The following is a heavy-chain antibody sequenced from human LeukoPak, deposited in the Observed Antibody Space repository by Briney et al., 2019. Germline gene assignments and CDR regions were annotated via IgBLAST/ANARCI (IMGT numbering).Heavy chain of an antibody. CDR1: GFTFSSCE. Sequence: GGSLRLSCSASGFTFSSCEMNWVRQAPGKGLEWVSYISSSGGTIYYADSVKGRFTISRDNAKNSLYLQMNSLRAEDTAVYYCARDLSYCTITSCSYYYYGMDVWGQGTTVTVSS. D-gene: IGHD2-2*01. V-gene: IGHV3-48*03. J-gene: IGHJ6*02. CDR3: ARDLSYCTITSCSYYYYGMDV. CDR2: ISSSGGTI.